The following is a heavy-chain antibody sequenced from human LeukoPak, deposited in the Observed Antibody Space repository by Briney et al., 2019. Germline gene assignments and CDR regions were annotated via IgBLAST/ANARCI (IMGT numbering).Heavy chain of an antibody. CDR1: GFTFSSYS. CDR2: ISSSNSYI. V-gene: IGHV3-21*01. CDR3: ARPDSSGWQRFDP. J-gene: IGHJ5*02. Sequence: PGGSLRLSCAASGFTFSSYSMNWVRQAPGKGLEWVSSISSSNSYIYYADSVKGRFTISRDNAKNSLYLQMNSLRAEDTAVYYCARPDSSGWQRFDPWGQGTLVTVSS. D-gene: IGHD6-19*01.